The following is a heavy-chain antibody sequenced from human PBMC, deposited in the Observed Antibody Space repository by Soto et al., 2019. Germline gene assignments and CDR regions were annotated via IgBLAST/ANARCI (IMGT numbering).Heavy chain of an antibody. D-gene: IGHD2-2*01. CDR2: IYYSGST. CDR3: ARGPLGGYCSSTSCSPNYYYYGMDV. Sequence: PSETLSLTCTVSGGSISSYYWSWIRQPPGKGLEWIGYIYYSGSTNYNPSLKSRVTISVDTSKNQFSLKLSSVTAADTAVYYCARGPLGGYCSSTSCSPNYYYYGMDVWGQGTTVTVSS. CDR1: GGSISSYY. J-gene: IGHJ6*02. V-gene: IGHV4-59*01.